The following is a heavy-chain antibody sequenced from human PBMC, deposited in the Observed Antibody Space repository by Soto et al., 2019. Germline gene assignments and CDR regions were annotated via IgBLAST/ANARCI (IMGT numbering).Heavy chain of an antibody. CDR3: ATSTNGGDAFDI. J-gene: IGHJ3*02. CDR2: IYYSGST. D-gene: IGHD3-10*01. V-gene: IGHV4-59*01. CDR1: GGSISSYY. Sequence: SETLSLTCTFSGGSISSYYWSWIRQPPGKGLEWIGYIYYSGSTNYNPSLKSRVTISVDTSKNQFSLKLSSVTAADTAVYYCATSTNGGDAFDIWGQGTMVTVSS.